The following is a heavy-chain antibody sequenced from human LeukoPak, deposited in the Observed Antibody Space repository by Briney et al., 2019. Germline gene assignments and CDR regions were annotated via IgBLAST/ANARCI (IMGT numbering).Heavy chain of an antibody. V-gene: IGHV3-30*04. J-gene: IGHJ4*02. CDR3: ARVVGDLIVGSGYFDY. D-gene: IGHD1-26*01. Sequence: GGSLRLSCAASGFTFRNLAMHWVRQAPGKGLEWMTIISYDGSNKYYADSVKGRFTISRDNSKNTLYLQMNSLRAEDTAVYYCARVVGDLIVGSGYFDYWGQGTLVTVSS. CDR1: GFTFRNLA. CDR2: ISYDGSNK.